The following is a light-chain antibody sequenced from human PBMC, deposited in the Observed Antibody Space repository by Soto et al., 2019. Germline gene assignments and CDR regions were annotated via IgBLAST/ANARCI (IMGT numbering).Light chain of an antibody. J-gene: IGKJ1*01. CDR3: QQYGSSPTWT. CDR2: GAS. Sequence: EIVMTQAPATLSVSPGGRATVSCRSSQSISGTLAWYQQKPGQTPRLLIYGASSRATGIPDRFSGSGSGTDFTLTISRLQPEDFAVYYCQQYGSSPTWTFGQGTKVDIK. CDR1: QSISGT. V-gene: IGKV3-20*01.